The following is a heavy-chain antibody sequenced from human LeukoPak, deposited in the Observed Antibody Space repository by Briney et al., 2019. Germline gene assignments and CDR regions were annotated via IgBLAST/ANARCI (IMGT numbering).Heavy chain of an antibody. CDR3: AKNTKPTLVTPDF. CDR2: IPYDGSNT. CDR1: GFSFSSYG. J-gene: IGHJ4*02. Sequence: GRSLRLSCAASGFSFSSYGMHWVHQAPGKGLEWVAVIPYDGSNTYYADSVKGRFTISRDNSKNTLYLQMNSLRAEDSAVYYCAKNTKPTLVTPDFWGQGTLVTVSS. V-gene: IGHV3-30*18. D-gene: IGHD4-23*01.